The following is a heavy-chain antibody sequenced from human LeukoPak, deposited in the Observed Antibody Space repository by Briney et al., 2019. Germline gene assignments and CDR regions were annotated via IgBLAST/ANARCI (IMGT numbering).Heavy chain of an antibody. CDR3: ARPRNYDFWSGYPESYYYYYGMDV. CDR2: ISNSSSYI. V-gene: IGHV3-21*01. J-gene: IGHJ6*02. Sequence: PGGSLRLSCAASGFTFSSYSMNWVRQAPGKGLEWVSSISNSSSYIYYADSVKGRFTISRDNAKNSLYLQMNSLRAEDTAVYYCARPRNYDFWSGYPESYYYYYGMDVWGQGTTVTVSS. CDR1: GFTFSSYS. D-gene: IGHD3-3*01.